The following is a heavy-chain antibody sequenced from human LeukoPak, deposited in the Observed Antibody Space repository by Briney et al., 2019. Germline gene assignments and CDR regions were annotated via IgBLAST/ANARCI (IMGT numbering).Heavy chain of an antibody. CDR1: GYTFTSYG. J-gene: IGHJ4*02. V-gene: IGHV1-18*01. D-gene: IGHD3-22*01. CDR2: ISAYNGNT. CDR3: ARVPYTYYYDSSGPPTGY. Sequence: VASVKVSCKASGYTFTSYGIGWVRQAPGQGLEWMGWISAYNGNTNYAQKLQGRVTMTTDTSTSTAYMELRSLRSDDTAVYYCARVPYTYYYDSSGPPTGYWGQGTLVTVSS.